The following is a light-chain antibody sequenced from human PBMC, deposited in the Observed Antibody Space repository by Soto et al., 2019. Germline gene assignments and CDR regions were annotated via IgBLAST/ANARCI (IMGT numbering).Light chain of an antibody. CDR2: SDS. CDR1: SSNIGINT. J-gene: IGLJ3*02. Sequence: QSVLTQPPSASGTPGQRVTISCSGRSSNIGINTVNWYQHLPGTAPKLLIYSDSRRPSGVPDRFSGSRSGTSASLAISGLQSDDEADYYCAAWDARLNAWVFGGGTKLTVL. V-gene: IGLV1-44*01. CDR3: AAWDARLNAWV.